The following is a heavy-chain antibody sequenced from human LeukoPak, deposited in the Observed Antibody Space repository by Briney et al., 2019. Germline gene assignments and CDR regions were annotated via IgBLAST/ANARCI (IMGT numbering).Heavy chain of an antibody. CDR3: ARLISGSYPYYFDY. D-gene: IGHD6-19*01. V-gene: IGHV4-59*08. CDR2: IYYSGST. Sequence: SETLSLTCTVSGGSISSYYWSWIRQPPGKGLEWIGYIYYSGSTNYNPSLKSRVTISVDTSKNQFSLKLSSVTAADTAVYYCARLISGSYPYYFDYWGQGTLVTVSS. J-gene: IGHJ4*02. CDR1: GGSISSYY.